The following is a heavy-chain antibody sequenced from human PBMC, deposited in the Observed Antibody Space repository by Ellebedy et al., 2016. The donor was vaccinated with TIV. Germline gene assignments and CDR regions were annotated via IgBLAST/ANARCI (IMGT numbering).Heavy chain of an antibody. J-gene: IGHJ4*02. D-gene: IGHD1-26*01. CDR3: ARDKIAGATHFDL. V-gene: IGHV3-11*06. CDR1: GFNFSPYY. CDR2: ISADSLYT. Sequence: GESLKISCAASGFNFSPYYMSWIRQAPGKGLEWISYISADSLYTNDADSVQGRFSSSRDNARSSLYLFMNDLRAEDTAIYYCARDKIAGATHFDLWGQGTLVTVSS.